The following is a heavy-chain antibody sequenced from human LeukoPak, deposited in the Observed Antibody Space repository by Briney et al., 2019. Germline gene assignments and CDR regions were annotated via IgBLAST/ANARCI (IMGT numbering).Heavy chain of an antibody. CDR3: ASSRGYPYYYYMDV. J-gene: IGHJ6*03. V-gene: IGHV4-59*01. CDR2: IYYSGTT. Sequence: SETLSLTCTVSGGSISSYYWSWIRQPPGKGLEWIGYIYYSGTTNYSPSLKSRVTISLDTSKNQFSLKLSSVTAADTAVYYCASSRGYPYYYYMDVWGKGTTVTISS. D-gene: IGHD5-12*01. CDR1: GGSISSYY.